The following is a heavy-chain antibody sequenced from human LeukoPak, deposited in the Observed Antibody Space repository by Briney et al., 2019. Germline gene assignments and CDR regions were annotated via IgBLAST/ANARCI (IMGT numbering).Heavy chain of an antibody. CDR1: GFTFSSAW. V-gene: IGHV3-15*01. D-gene: IGHD4-23*01. Sequence: GSLRLSCAASGFTFSSAWMTWVRQAPGKGLEWVGRIFSRSDGETTDYAAPVKGRFTISRDDSKNTLYLQMNSLKTEDTAVYYCTTDLPWYHAPSDYWGQGTLVTVSS. CDR3: TTDLPWYHAPSDY. CDR2: IFSRSDGETT. J-gene: IGHJ4*02.